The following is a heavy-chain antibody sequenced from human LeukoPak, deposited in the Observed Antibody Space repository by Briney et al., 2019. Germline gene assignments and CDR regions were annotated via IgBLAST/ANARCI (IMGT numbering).Heavy chain of an antibody. Sequence: GGSLRLSCAASGFTFSNYGMHWVRQAPGKGLEWVAFIRFDVSNRFYADSVRGRFTISRDNSKNTLYLQMNSLRTEDTAVYYCAKDLSGDYWGQGTLVTVSS. CDR3: AKDLSGDY. CDR2: IRFDVSNR. J-gene: IGHJ4*02. CDR1: GFTFSNYG. V-gene: IGHV3-30*02.